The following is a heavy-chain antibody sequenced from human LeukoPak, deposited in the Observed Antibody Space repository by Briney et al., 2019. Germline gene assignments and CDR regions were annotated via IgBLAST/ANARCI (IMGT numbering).Heavy chain of an antibody. D-gene: IGHD3-10*01. Sequence: GGSLRLSCATSGFDFSSYSMNWVRQAPGKGLEWVSSISNSRGNIFYADSVMGRFTISRDNAKNSLYLQMNSLRAEDTAVYYCARLYYYVSGTYSRYFDYWGQGTLVTVSS. J-gene: IGHJ4*02. CDR2: ISNSRGNI. CDR3: ARLYYYVSGTYSRYFDY. V-gene: IGHV3-21*04. CDR1: GFDFSSYS.